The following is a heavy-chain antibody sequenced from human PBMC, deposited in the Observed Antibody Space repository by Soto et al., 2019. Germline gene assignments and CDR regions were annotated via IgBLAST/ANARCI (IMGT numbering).Heavy chain of an antibody. J-gene: IGHJ4*02. Sequence: SETLSLTCTVSGGSISSYYWSWIRQPAGKGLEWIGRIYTSGSTNYNPSLKSRVTMSVDTSKNQFSLKLSSVTAADTAVYYCARDCSSNSCYDVFDYWGQGTLVTVSS. CDR2: IYTSGST. CDR3: ARDCSSNSCYDVFDY. V-gene: IGHV4-4*07. CDR1: GGSISSYY. D-gene: IGHD2-2*01.